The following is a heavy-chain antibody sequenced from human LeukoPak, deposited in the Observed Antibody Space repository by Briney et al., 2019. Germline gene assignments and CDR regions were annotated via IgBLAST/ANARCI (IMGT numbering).Heavy chain of an antibody. D-gene: IGHD2-21*02. CDR2: IYYSGST. J-gene: IGHJ6*02. CDR3: ARGRVAVTDYYYGMDV. V-gene: IGHV4-59*01. Sequence: SETLSLTCTVSGGSISSYYWSWIRQPPGKGPEWIGYIYYSGSTNYNPSLKSRVTISVDTSKNQFSLKLSSVTAADTAVYYCARGRVAVTDYYYGMDVWGQGTTVTVSS. CDR1: GGSISSYY.